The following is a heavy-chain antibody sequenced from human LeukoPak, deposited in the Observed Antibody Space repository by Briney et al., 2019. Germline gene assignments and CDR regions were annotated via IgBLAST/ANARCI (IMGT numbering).Heavy chain of an antibody. CDR2: IIPILGIA. V-gene: IGHV1-69*04. J-gene: IGHJ6*02. D-gene: IGHD2-15*01. Sequence: SVNVSCKASGGTFSSYTIRWVRQAPGQRLEWMGRIIPILGIANYAQKFQGRVTITEDKSTSTDYMELSSLRSEDRAVYYCARDGAAGDYYYGMDVWGQGTTVTVSS. CDR3: ARDGAAGDYYYGMDV. CDR1: GGTFSSYT.